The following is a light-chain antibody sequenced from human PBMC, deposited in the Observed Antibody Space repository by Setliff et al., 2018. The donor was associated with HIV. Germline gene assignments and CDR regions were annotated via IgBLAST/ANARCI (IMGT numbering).Light chain of an antibody. CDR3: GTGDRSLSAVA. J-gene: IGLJ2*01. CDR1: RSNIGINY. CDR2: DND. V-gene: IGLV1-51*01. Sequence: QSVLTQPPSVSAAPGQRVTISCSGSRSNIGINYVSWYQQLPGTAPKLLIYDNDKRPSGIPDRFSGSKSGTSATLAITGLQTGDEADYYCGTGDRSLSAVAFGGGTKVTVL.